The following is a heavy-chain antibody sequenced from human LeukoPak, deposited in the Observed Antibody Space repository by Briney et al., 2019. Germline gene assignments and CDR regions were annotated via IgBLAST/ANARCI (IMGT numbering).Heavy chain of an antibody. CDR1: GDTISSNSAA. CDR2: TYYRSKWYN. V-gene: IGHV6-1*01. J-gene: IGHJ6*02. D-gene: IGHD1-1*01. Sequence: SQSLSLTRALSGDTISSNSAAWYCIRHSPSRGLDWLGRTYYRSKWYNDYAVAVKSRITINPDTSKNQFSLQLNSVTPEDTAVYYCARSYYYGMDVWGQGTTVTVSS. CDR3: ARSYYYGMDV.